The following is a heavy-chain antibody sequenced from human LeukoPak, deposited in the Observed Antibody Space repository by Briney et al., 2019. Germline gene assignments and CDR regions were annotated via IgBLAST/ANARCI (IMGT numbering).Heavy chain of an antibody. CDR1: GYTFTGYY. D-gene: IGHD3-10*01. Sequence: ASVMVSCKASGYTFTGYYMHWVRQAPGQGLEWMGWIIPNSGGTNYAQKFQGRVTMTRDTYISTAYMEQSRLRSDDTAVYYCARARGTMVRGVKGNWFDPWGQGTLVTVSS. CDR3: ARARGTMVRGVKGNWFDP. J-gene: IGHJ5*02. CDR2: IIPNSGGT. V-gene: IGHV1-2*02.